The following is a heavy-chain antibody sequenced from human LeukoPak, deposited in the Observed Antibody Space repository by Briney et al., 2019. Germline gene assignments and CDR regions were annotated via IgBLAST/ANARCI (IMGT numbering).Heavy chain of an antibody. J-gene: IGHJ6*02. D-gene: IGHD3-10*01. V-gene: IGHV3-23*01. CDR2: ISGSGGTT. CDR3: AKVMVYYYYGMDV. Sequence: GGSLRLSCAASGFTFSNYAMSWVRQAPGKGLDWVSAISGSGGTTYYAESVKGRFTISRDNSKNTLYMQMNSLRAEDTAVYYCAKVMVYYYYGMDVWGQGTTVTVAS. CDR1: GFTFSNYA.